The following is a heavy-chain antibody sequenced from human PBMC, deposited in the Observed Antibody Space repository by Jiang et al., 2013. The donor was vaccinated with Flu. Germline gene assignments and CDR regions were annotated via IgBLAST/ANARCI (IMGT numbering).Heavy chain of an antibody. CDR2: IIPILGIA. Sequence: VQLVESGAEVKKPGSSVKVSCKASGGTFSSYAISWVRQAPGQGLEWMGGIIPILGIANYAQKFQGRVTITADKSTSTAYMELSSLRSEDTAVYYCASGYYYDSSGYYAGGYWGQGTLVTVSS. D-gene: IGHD3-22*01. CDR1: GGTFSSYA. CDR3: ASGYYYDSSGYYAGGY. J-gene: IGHJ4*02. V-gene: IGHV1-69*09.